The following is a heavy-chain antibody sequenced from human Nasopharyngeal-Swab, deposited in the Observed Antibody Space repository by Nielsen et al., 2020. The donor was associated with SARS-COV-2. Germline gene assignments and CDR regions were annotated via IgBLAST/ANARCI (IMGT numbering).Heavy chain of an antibody. CDR3: ARVRSSWPAYYYYGMDV. CDR1: GFTFNSYA. CDR2: ISSSSSYI. D-gene: IGHD6-13*01. J-gene: IGHJ6*02. V-gene: IGHV3-21*01. Sequence: GESLKIFCAASGFTFNSYAMNWVRQAPGKGLEWVSSISSSSSYIYYADSMKGRFTISRDNTKNSLYLQMNSLRAEDTAVYYCARVRSSWPAYYYYGMDVWGQGTTVTVSS.